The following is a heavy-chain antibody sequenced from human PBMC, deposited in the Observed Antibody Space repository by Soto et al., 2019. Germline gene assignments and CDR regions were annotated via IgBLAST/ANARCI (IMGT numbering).Heavy chain of an antibody. D-gene: IGHD3-22*01. CDR3: ARLQVNYSASGVYFFYDH. V-gene: IGHV1-18*01. CDR2: ITPSNGNT. J-gene: IGHJ4*02. Sequence: GASVKVSCKSFGYSFVNFAFNWVRQAPGQGPEWIGWITPSNGNTNYAQKLQGRVTLTTDTSTGTAHMDLRGLRSDDTAMYFCARLQVNYSASGVYFFYDHWGQGTQVTVSS. CDR1: GYSFVNFA.